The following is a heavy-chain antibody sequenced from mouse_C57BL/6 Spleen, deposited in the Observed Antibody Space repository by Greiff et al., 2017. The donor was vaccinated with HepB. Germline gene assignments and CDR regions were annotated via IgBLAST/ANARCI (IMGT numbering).Heavy chain of an antibody. J-gene: IGHJ3*01. Sequence: EVQRVESGPELVKPGASVKISCKASGYSFTGYYMNWVKQSPEKSLEWIGEINPSTGGTTYNQKFKAKATLTVDKSSSTAYMQLKSLTSEDSAVYYCAIYYGYDVGFAYWGQGTLVTVSA. CDR1: GYSFTGYY. V-gene: IGHV1-42*01. D-gene: IGHD2-2*01. CDR2: INPSTGGT. CDR3: AIYYGYDVGFAY.